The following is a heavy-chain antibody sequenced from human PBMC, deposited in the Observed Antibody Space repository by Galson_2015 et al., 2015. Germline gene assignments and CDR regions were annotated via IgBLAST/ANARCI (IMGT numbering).Heavy chain of an antibody. D-gene: IGHD1-26*01. CDR3: ARGYSASSFDY. V-gene: IGHV1-46*01. J-gene: IGHJ4*02. CDR1: GYIFTSYY. Sequence: SVKVSCKASGYIFTSYYIHWVRQAPGQGLEWIGIINPSGGPTTYALKFQGRVTMTRDMSTSTVYMELSSLRSEDTAVYYCARGYSASSFDYWGQGVLVTVPS. CDR2: INPSGGPT.